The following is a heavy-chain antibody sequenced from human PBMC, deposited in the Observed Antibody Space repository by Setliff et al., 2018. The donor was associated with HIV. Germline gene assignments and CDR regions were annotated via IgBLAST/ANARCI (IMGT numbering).Heavy chain of an antibody. CDR3: ARLTTTYYYDSSAYYHPV. V-gene: IGHV4-59*02. CDR2: IYHTGIT. CDR1: GGSVTSYY. Sequence: TSETLSLTCTVSGGSVTSYYWSWIRQSPEKGLEWIGYIYHTGITKYNPSLTSRLSTSIDTSKNQFSLKLSSVTAADTAVFYCARLTTTYYYDSSAYYHPVWGQGTLVTVS. J-gene: IGHJ4*02. D-gene: IGHD3-22*01.